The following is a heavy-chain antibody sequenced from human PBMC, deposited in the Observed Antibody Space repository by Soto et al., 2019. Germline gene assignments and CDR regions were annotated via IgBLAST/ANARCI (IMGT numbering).Heavy chain of an antibody. J-gene: IGHJ6*02. D-gene: IGHD2-15*01. V-gene: IGHV3-23*01. CDR1: EFTFINYA. Sequence: EVRLLESGGKLIQPGGSLRLSCAASEFTFINYAMNWVRQAPGKGQEWVSTISSGGSDTYNADSMKGRFTISRDNSKNTLYLQMNSLRVEDTAIYYCVKSEVADIVYFGMDVWGQGTTVIVSS. CDR2: ISSGGSDT. CDR3: VKSEVADIVYFGMDV.